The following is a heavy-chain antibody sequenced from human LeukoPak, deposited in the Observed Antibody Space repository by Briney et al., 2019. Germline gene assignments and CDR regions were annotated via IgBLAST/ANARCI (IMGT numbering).Heavy chain of an antibody. CDR2: ISSRTGTI. D-gene: IGHD1-26*01. J-gene: IGHJ4*02. CDR3: ARARVLGGGENFDY. Sequence: GGSLRLSCAASGFNFSRITMNWVRQAPGKGLEWISYISSRTGTIYYADSVKGRFTVSRDDAENSLYLQMNSLRAEDTAVYYCARARVLGGGENFDYWGQGTLVTVSS. CDR1: GFNFSRIT. V-gene: IGHV3-48*04.